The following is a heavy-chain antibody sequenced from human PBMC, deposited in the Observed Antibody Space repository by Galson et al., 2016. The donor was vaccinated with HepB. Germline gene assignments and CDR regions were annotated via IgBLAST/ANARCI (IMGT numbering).Heavy chain of an antibody. CDR2: IYYTGNT. CDR1: GDSISSSAYY. CDR3: ARKYNWNVDY. J-gene: IGHJ4*02. D-gene: IGHD1-1*01. V-gene: IGHV4-39*01. Sequence: SETLSLTCTVSGDSISSSAYYWGWIRQPPGKGLDWIGSIYYTGNTYYNPSLKSRVTISVDTSKNQFSLKLSSVTAADTAVYHCARKYNWNVDYWGQGTLVTVSS.